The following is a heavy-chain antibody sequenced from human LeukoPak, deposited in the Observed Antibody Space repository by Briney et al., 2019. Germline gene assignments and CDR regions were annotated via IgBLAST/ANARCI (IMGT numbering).Heavy chain of an antibody. V-gene: IGHV4-30-2*01. CDR1: GDSISSGGHS. D-gene: IGHD6-13*01. CDR3: ARGSLSSSWPHFDY. Sequence: SQTLSLTCAVSGDSISSGGHSWSWIRQPPGKGLEWIGEINHSGSTNYNPSLESRVTISVDTSKNQFSLKLSSVTAADTAVYYCARGSLSSSWPHFDYWGQGTLVTVSS. J-gene: IGHJ4*02. CDR2: INHSGST.